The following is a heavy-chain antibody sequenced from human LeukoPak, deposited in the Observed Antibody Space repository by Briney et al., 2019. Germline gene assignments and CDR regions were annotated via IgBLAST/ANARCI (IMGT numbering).Heavy chain of an antibody. Sequence: SGGSLRLSCAASGFTFISYEMNWLRQAPGQGLVWISYISSSSTTIYYADSVKGRFTISRDNAKSSLYLEMNSLRAEDTAVYYCARHVSGRWELFFGGWGQGALVTVSS. CDR1: GFTFISYE. V-gene: IGHV3-48*03. D-gene: IGHD4-23*01. CDR3: ARHVSGRWELFFGG. CDR2: ISSSSTTI. J-gene: IGHJ4*02.